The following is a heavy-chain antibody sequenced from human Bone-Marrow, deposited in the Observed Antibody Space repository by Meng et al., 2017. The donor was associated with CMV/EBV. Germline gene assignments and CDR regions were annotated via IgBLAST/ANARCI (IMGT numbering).Heavy chain of an antibody. J-gene: IGHJ4*02. V-gene: IGHV3-33*01. CDR2: IWYDGSNQ. Sequence: GGSLRLSCAASGFSFSTYGMHWVRQAPGKGLEWVAVIWYDGSNQYYADSVKGRFTISRDNAKNSLYLQMNSLRVEDTAVYYCARDKRRIDYWGQGTLVTVSS. CDR1: GFSFSTYG. CDR3: ARDKRRIDY.